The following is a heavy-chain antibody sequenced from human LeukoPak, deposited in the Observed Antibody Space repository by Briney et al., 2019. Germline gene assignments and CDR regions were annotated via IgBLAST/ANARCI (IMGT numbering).Heavy chain of an antibody. D-gene: IGHD3-10*01. CDR1: GGSISSYY. Sequence: SETLSLTCTVSGGSISSYYWSWIRQPPGKGLEWIGCIYYSGSTNYNPSLKSRVTISVDTSKNQFSLKLSSVTAADTAVYYCARTVRGLFDYWGQGTLVTVSS. V-gene: IGHV4-59*08. J-gene: IGHJ4*02. CDR2: IYYSGST. CDR3: ARTVRGLFDY.